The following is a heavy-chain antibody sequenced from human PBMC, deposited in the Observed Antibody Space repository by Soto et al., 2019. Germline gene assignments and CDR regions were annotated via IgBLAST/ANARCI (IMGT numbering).Heavy chain of an antibody. CDR1: GYTFTNQG. CDR2: ISTFHGTT. CDR3: ARDPHLSSWRKIDS. Sequence: QVQLVQSGPEVKKPGASVKVSCKASGYTFTNQGISWVRQAPGQGLEWVGWISTFHGTTDYAHKLEDRVTLTTDRSTSTAYMELRSLRSDDTAVYYCARDPHLSSWRKIDSWGQGTLVTVSS. D-gene: IGHD6-13*01. J-gene: IGHJ4*02. V-gene: IGHV1-18*01.